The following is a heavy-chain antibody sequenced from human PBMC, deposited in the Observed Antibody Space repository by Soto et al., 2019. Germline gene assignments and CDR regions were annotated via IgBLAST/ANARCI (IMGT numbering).Heavy chain of an antibody. V-gene: IGHV4-31*03. CDR2: IYYSGST. J-gene: IGHJ6*02. CDR3: ARGGRRSPGMDV. CDR1: GGSISSGGYY. Sequence: QVQLQESGPGLVKPSQTLSLTCTVSGGSISSGGYYWSWIRLHPGKGLEWIGYIYYSGSTYYNPSLKSRVTISVDTSKNQFSLKLSSVTAADTAVYYCARGGRRSPGMDVWGQGTTVTVSS.